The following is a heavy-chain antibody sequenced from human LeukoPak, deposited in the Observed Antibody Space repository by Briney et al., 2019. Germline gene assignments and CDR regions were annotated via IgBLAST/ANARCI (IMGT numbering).Heavy chain of an antibody. D-gene: IGHD3-3*01. CDR3: ARDGIFGVVNYYFDY. CDR1: GGSISSGSYY. Sequence: SKTLSLTCTVSGGSISSGSYYWSWIRQPAGKGLEWIGRIYTSGSTNYNPSLKSRVTISVDTSKNRFSLKLSSVTAADTAVYYCARDGIFGVVNYYFDYWGQGTLVTVSS. V-gene: IGHV4-61*02. CDR2: IYTSGST. J-gene: IGHJ4*02.